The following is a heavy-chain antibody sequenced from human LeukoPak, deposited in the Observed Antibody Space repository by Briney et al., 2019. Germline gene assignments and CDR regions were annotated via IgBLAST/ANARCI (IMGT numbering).Heavy chain of an antibody. CDR2: INTDGSNI. J-gene: IGHJ3*02. V-gene: IGHV3-74*03. CDR1: GFTLRSHW. Sequence: GGSLRLSCAASGFTLRSHWMHWVRQAPGKGLVWVSRINTDGSNIKYVDSVKGRFTISRDSAKNTVYLQMNSLRVEDTSVYYCARDGLVRGSFDIWGQ. D-gene: IGHD3-10*01. CDR3: ARDGLVRGSFDI.